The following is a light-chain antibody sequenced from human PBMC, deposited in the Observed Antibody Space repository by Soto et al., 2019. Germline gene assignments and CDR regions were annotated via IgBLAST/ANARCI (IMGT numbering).Light chain of an antibody. V-gene: IGKV3-11*01. CDR2: DAS. CDR3: QQHSNWPPT. Sequence: EIVLTQSQGTLSFSPGERATLSCRASQSVSSYLAWYQQKPGRAPRLLIYDASTRATGIPARFSGSGSGTDFTLTITSLEPEDFAVYYCQQHSNWPPTFGQGTKVDIK. J-gene: IGKJ1*01. CDR1: QSVSSY.